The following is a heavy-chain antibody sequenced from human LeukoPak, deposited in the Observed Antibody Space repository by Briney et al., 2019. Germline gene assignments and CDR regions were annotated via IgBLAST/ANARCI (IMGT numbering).Heavy chain of an antibody. V-gene: IGHV4-30-2*01. J-gene: IGHJ3*02. CDR2: IYHSGST. Sequence: SETLSLTCAVSGGSISSGGYSWSWIRQPPGKGLEWIGYIYHSGSTYYNPSVKSRVTISVGTSRNQFSLRLTSVTAADTAVYYCARLKVGANDAYDIWGQGTMVTVSS. CDR3: ARLKVGANDAYDI. D-gene: IGHD1-26*01. CDR1: GGSISSGGYS.